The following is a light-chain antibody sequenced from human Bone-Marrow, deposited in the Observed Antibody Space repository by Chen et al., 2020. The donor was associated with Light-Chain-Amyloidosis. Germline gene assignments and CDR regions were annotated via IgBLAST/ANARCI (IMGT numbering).Light chain of an antibody. Sequence: VLXXSPATLSLSPGERAXXSCXXSQTXXTHLXXYQXXXGQXXRLLXXDASTRATGIPAXFSXXXSGXXXTLXXSSLXXEDFAXYYCQHRGGWPPLSFGGGTKIEIK. V-gene: IGKV3-11*01. J-gene: IGKJ4*01. CDR3: QHRGGWPPLS. CDR1: QTXXTH. CDR2: DAS.